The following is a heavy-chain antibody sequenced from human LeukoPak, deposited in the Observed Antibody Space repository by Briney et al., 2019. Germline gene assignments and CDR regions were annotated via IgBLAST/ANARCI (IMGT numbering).Heavy chain of an antibody. CDR1: VGSIDSYY. CDR3: SRDKGTGWADGFDI. CDR2: ISYSGST. J-gene: IGHJ3*02. D-gene: IGHD6-19*01. Sequence: SETLSLTCTVPVGSIDSYYWSWIRHPPMKGLERILYISYSGSTKYNPSLHSRVTISSQTSKNKLSLNLSSVTAVYTALLYTSRDKGTGWADGFDIWGRGAMVIVSS. V-gene: IGHV4-59*13.